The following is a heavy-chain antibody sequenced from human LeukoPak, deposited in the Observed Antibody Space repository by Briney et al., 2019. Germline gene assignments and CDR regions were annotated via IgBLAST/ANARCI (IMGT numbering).Heavy chain of an antibody. CDR2: IYYSGST. D-gene: IGHD3-9*01. V-gene: IGHV4-59*11. Sequence: SETLSLTCTVSGGSISSHYWSWIRQPPGKGLEWIGYIYYSGSTNCNPSLKSRVTISVDTSKNQFSLKLSSVTAADTAVYYCARDVEHYDILTGQASRAFDIWGQGTMVTVSS. CDR3: ARDVEHYDILTGQASRAFDI. CDR1: GGSISSHY. J-gene: IGHJ3*02.